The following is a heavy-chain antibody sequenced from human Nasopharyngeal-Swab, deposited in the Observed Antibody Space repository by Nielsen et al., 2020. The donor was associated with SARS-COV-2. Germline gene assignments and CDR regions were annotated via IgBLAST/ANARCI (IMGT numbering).Heavy chain of an antibody. V-gene: IGHV4-34*01. Sequence: SETLSLTCAVSGGSFSGYYWSWIRQPPGKGLEWIGEINHSGSTNYNPSLKSRVTISVDTSKNQFSLKLSSVTAADTAVYYCARGGSSSWYGYYYYGMDVWGQGTTVTVSS. CDR1: GGSFSGYY. CDR3: ARGGSSSWYGYYYYGMDV. D-gene: IGHD6-13*01. CDR2: INHSGST. J-gene: IGHJ6*02.